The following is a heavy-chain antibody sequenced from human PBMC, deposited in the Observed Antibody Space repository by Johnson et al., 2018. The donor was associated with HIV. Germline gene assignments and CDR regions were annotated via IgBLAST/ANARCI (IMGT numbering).Heavy chain of an antibody. D-gene: IGHD3-22*01. CDR1: GLTFGSYP. Sequence: QVQLVESGGGVVQPGRSLRLSCAASGLTFGSYPLHWVRQAPGRGLEWVAVISYDGSDKYYANSVKGRFSISRDNSKNTLSLLMNSLRAEDTAVYYCARERASDSSGYSKDHDDAFDIWGQGTMVTVSS. J-gene: IGHJ3*02. CDR2: ISYDGSDK. CDR3: ARERASDSSGYSKDHDDAFDI. V-gene: IGHV3-30-3*01.